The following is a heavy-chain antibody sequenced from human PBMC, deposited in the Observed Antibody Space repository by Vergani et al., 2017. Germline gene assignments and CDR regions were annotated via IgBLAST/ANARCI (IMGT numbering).Heavy chain of an antibody. V-gene: IGHV1-3*02. D-gene: IGHD1-7*01. CDR2: SNAGNGNT. Sequence: QVQLVQSGAEVKKPGASVKVSCKASGYTFTSYAMHWVRQAPGQRLEWMGWSNAGNGNTKYSQEFQGRVTITRDTSESTAYMELSSLRSEDTAVYYCARITGTTSIYWFDPWGQGTLVTVSS. J-gene: IGHJ5*02. CDR3: ARITGTTSIYWFDP. CDR1: GYTFTSYA.